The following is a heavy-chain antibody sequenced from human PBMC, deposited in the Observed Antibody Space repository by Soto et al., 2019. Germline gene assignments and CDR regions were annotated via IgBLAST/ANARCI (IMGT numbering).Heavy chain of an antibody. CDR1: GGTFSSYT. CDR2: IIPILGIA. J-gene: IGHJ4*02. D-gene: IGHD2-15*01. V-gene: IGHV1-69*08. CDR3: AREGLEGYCSGGSCYGFDY. Sequence: QVQLVQSGAEVKKPGSSVKVSCKASGGTFSSYTISWVRQAPGQGLEWMGRIIPILGIANYAQKFQGRVTITADKSTSTVYMELSSLRSEDTAVYYCAREGLEGYCSGGSCYGFDYWGQGTLVTVSS.